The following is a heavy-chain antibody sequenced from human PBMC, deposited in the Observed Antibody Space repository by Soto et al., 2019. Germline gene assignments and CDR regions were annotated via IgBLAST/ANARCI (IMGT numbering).Heavy chain of an antibody. D-gene: IGHD2-15*01. CDR3: VRDLYCSGTKCYSNWFDP. CDR1: GGSISSYH. CDR2: IFYTGSN. V-gene: IGHV4-59*01. Sequence: SETLSLTCSVSGGSISSYHWIWLRQPPGKGLEWIGFIFYTGSNNYNPSLKSRLTLSVDTSRNQFSLKLNSVTAADTAVYYCVRDLYCSGTKCYSNWFDPWGQGTLVTVS. J-gene: IGHJ5*02.